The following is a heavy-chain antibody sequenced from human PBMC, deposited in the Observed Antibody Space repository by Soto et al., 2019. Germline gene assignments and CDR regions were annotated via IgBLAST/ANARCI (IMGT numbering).Heavy chain of an antibody. CDR1: GFTFSSYW. J-gene: IGHJ4*02. CDR3: VRGTMVPGLDH. Sequence: EVQLVESGGGLVQPGGSLRLSCAASGFTFSSYWINWVRQTPGKGLEWVANIKGDGSEKYYVDSLKGRFTISRDNAKNSLYLHMNSLKVEDTAGYYCVRGTMVPGLDHWGQGTLVTVSS. CDR2: IKGDGSEK. D-gene: IGHD2-8*01. V-gene: IGHV3-7*01.